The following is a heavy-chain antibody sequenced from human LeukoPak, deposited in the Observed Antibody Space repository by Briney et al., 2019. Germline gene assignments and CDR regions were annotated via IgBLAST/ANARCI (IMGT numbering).Heavy chain of an antibody. CDR2: ISSSSSYI. CDR3: ARAHYYGSGSYWNFDP. V-gene: IGHV3-21*01. Sequence: GSLRLSCAASGFTFSSYSMNWVRQAPGKGLEWVSSISSSSSYIYYADSVKGRFTISRDNAKNSLYLQMNSLRAEDTAVYYCARAHYYGSGSYWNFDPWGQGTLVTVSS. J-gene: IGHJ5*02. CDR1: GFTFSSYS. D-gene: IGHD3-10*01.